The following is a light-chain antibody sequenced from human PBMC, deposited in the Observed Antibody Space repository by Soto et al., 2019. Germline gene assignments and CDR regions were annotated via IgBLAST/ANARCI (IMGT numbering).Light chain of an antibody. V-gene: IGKV3-15*01. CDR1: QSVSSN. J-gene: IGKJ1*01. CDR3: QQYNNWPPWT. CDR2: GAS. Sequence: EIVMAQSPATLSVSPVERATLSCMASQSVSSNLAWYQQKPGQAPRLLIYGASTRATGIPARFSGSGSGTEFTLTIRSLQSEDFAVYYCQQYNNWPPWTCGQGNKGDIK.